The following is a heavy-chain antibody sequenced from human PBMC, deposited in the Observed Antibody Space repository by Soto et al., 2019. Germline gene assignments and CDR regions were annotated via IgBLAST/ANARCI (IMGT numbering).Heavy chain of an antibody. CDR1: GFTFSTYG. Sequence: QVQLVESGGGVVQPGRSLRLSCAVSGFTFSTYGMHWVRQAPGKGLEWITAIWNDGSNKYYADSVKGRFTISRDNSKNTLHLQMNSLRAEDTAMYYCARDMYSTSTDGMDVWGQGTTVTVSS. CDR2: IWNDGSNK. V-gene: IGHV3-33*01. J-gene: IGHJ6*02. CDR3: ARDMYSTSTDGMDV. D-gene: IGHD6-13*01.